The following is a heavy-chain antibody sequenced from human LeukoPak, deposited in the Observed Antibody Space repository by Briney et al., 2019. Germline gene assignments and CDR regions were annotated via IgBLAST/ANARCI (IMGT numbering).Heavy chain of an antibody. CDR3: ARVAGIRHGAPSY. J-gene: IGHJ4*02. CDR1: GYTFTGYY. CDR2: INPNSGGT. Sequence: ASVKVSCKASGYTFTGYYMHWVRQAPGQGLEWMGWINPNSGGTNYAQKFQGRVTMTRDTSISTACMELGRLRSDDTAVYYCARVAGIRHGAPSYWGQGTLVTVSS. V-gene: IGHV1-2*02. D-gene: IGHD1-26*01.